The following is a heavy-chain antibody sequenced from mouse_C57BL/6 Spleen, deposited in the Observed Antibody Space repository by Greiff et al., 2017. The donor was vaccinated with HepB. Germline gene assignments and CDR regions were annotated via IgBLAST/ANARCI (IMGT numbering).Heavy chain of an antibody. V-gene: IGHV1-55*01. CDR2: IYPGSGST. Sequence: QVQLKQPGAELVKPGASVKMSCKASGYTFTSYWITWVKQRPGQGLEWIGDIYPGSGSTNYNEKFKSKATLTVDTSSSTAYMQLSSLTSEDSAVYYCARGVYYDYDASPYWGQGTTLTVSS. CDR1: GYTFTSYW. CDR3: ARGVYYDYDASPY. J-gene: IGHJ2*01. D-gene: IGHD2-4*01.